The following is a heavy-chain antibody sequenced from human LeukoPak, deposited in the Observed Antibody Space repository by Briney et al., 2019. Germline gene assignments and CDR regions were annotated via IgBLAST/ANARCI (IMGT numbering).Heavy chain of an antibody. J-gene: IGHJ5*02. D-gene: IGHD5-12*01. Sequence: PGGSLTLSCAASGFTFSSYGMHWVRQAPGKGLEWVAVISYDGSNKYYADSVQGRFTISRDNSKNTLYLQMNSLRAEDTAVYYCARDPVKGYSGYDWTNWFDPWGQGTLVTASS. CDR1: GFTFSSYG. V-gene: IGHV3-30*03. CDR2: ISYDGSNK. CDR3: ARDPVKGYSGYDWTNWFDP.